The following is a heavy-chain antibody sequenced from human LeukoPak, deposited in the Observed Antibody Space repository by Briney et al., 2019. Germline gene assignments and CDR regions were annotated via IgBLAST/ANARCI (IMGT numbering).Heavy chain of an antibody. CDR2: ITAYNGNT. CDR1: GYTFRNYA. CDR3: ARDCSGGTCSSFWFDP. Sequence: ASVKVSCKASGYTFRNYAITWVRQAPGQGLEWMGWITAYNGNTNYAQRFQGRVTMTTDTSTTTAYMELSNLKSDDTAVYYCARDCSGGTCSSFWFDPWGQGTLVTVSS. D-gene: IGHD2-15*01. J-gene: IGHJ5*02. V-gene: IGHV1-18*01.